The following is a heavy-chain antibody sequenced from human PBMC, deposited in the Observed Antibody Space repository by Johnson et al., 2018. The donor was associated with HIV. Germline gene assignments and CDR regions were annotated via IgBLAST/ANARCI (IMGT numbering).Heavy chain of an antibody. CDR2: INWNVGST. J-gene: IGHJ3*02. CDR3: ARGLGSYSSGYPMLDAVDI. CDR1: GFTFDDYD. V-gene: IGHV3-20*04. D-gene: IGHD3-22*01. Sequence: VQLVESGGGVVRPGGSLKLSCAASGFTFDDYDMTWVRQAPGKGLEWVSGINWNVGSTGYADSVKGRFTISRDNTKNSLYLQMNSLKTEDTAVYYCARGLGSYSSGYPMLDAVDIWGQGTMVTVSS.